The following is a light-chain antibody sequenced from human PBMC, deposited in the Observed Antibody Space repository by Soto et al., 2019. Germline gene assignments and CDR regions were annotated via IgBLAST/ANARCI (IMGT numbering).Light chain of an antibody. Sequence: DIQMTQSPSSLSASVGDRVTITCRASQSISSYLNWYQQKPGKAPKPLIYAASSLPSGVPSRFSGSGSGTDFTLTISSLQPEDVATYYCQQSYSTPLTFGGGTKVEIK. CDR3: QQSYSTPLT. J-gene: IGKJ4*01. V-gene: IGKV1-39*01. CDR2: AAS. CDR1: QSISSY.